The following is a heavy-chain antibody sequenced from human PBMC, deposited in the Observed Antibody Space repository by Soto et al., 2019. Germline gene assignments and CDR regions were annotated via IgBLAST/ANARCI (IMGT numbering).Heavy chain of an antibody. CDR3: GRVLPPSDP. CDR1: GYTFTSYG. V-gene: IGHV1-18*01. J-gene: IGHJ5*02. Sequence: QVQLVQSGAEVKKPGASVKVSCKASGYTFTSYGISSVRQAPGQGLEWMGWINAYNGNTNYAQKLQGRVTMPTDTSTSTAYMGLRSLRSDDTAVYYCGRVLPPSDPWGQGTLVTVSS. CDR2: INAYNGNT.